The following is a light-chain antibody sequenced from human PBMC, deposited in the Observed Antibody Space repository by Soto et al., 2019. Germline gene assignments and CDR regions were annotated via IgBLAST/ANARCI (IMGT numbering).Light chain of an antibody. CDR2: DAS. CDR1: QSISTW. Sequence: DIQMTQSPSTLSSSLGDSVTITCRASQSISTWLAWYQQKPGKAPKLLTFDASTLQSGVQSRFSGSGSGTESTLTISSLQPDDFATYYCKQYNTFSTFGQGTKVDIK. V-gene: IGKV1-5*01. CDR3: KQYNTFST. J-gene: IGKJ1*01.